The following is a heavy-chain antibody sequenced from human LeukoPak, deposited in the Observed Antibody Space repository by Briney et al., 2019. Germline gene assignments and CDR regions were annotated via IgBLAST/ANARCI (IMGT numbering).Heavy chain of an antibody. Sequence: PSETLSLTCAVYGGSFSGYYWSWIRQPAGKGLEWIGRIYTSGSTNYNPSLKSRVTISVDTSKNQFSLKLSSVTAADTAVYYCASSPIRGGDYFDYWGQGTLVTVSS. CDR3: ASSPIRGGDYFDY. D-gene: IGHD3-10*01. V-gene: IGHV4-59*10. CDR2: IYTSGST. CDR1: GGSFSGYY. J-gene: IGHJ4*02.